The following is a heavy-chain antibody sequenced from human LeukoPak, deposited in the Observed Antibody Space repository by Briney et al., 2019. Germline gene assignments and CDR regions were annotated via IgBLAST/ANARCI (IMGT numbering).Heavy chain of an antibody. CDR2: IYNSGST. J-gene: IGHJ4*02. Sequence: SETLSLTCTASGGSISSYYWSWIRQPPGKGLEWIGYIYNSGSTNYNPSLKSRVTISVDTSKNQFSLKLSSVTAADTAVYYCARGILTGYYQFDYWGQGTLVSVSS. CDR3: ARGILTGYYQFDY. D-gene: IGHD3-9*01. CDR1: GGSISSYY. V-gene: IGHV4-59*01.